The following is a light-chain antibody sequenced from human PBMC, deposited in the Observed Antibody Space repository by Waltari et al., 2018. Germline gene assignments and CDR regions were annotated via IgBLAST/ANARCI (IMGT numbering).Light chain of an antibody. CDR1: RRPAWGSYL. CDR2: EVS. J-gene: IGLJ2*01. CDR3: CSYAGSSTHVV. Sequence: SALTHPASATESPGHSLPIPCTCTRRPAWGSYLPSLFQHHPGKAPKLMIYEVSKRPSGVSNRFSGSKSGNTASLTISGLQAEDEADYYCCSYAGSSTHVVFGGGTKLTVL. V-gene: IGLV2-23*02.